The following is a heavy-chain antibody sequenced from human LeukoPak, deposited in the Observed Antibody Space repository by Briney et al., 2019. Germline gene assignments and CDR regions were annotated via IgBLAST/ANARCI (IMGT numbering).Heavy chain of an antibody. CDR2: ISGSGGST. Sequence: PGGSLRLSCAASGFTFSSYAMSWVRQAPGKGLEWVSAISGSGGSTYYADSVKGRFTISRDNAKNTLYLQMNSLRAEDTAVYYCARGARIDDFWSGYYRNYYYYMDVWGKGTTVTVSS. CDR3: ARGARIDDFWSGYYRNYYYYMDV. CDR1: GFTFSSYA. D-gene: IGHD3-3*01. J-gene: IGHJ6*03. V-gene: IGHV3-23*01.